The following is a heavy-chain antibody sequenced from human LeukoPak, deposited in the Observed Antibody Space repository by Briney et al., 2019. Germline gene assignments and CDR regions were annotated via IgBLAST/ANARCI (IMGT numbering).Heavy chain of an antibody. CDR1: GGTFSSYA. D-gene: IGHD2/OR15-2a*01. Sequence: SVKVSCKASGGTFSSYAISWVRQAPGQGLEWMGRIIPIFGIANYAQKFQGRVTITADKSTSTAYMELSSLRSEDTAVYYGARAIEGWFDPWGQGTLVTVSS. V-gene: IGHV1-69*04. J-gene: IGHJ5*02. CDR3: ARAIEGWFDP. CDR2: IIPIFGIA.